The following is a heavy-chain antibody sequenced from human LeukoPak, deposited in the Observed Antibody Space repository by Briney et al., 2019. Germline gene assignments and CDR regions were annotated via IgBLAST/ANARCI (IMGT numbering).Heavy chain of an antibody. CDR2: MNQSGTT. Sequence: SETLSLTCTVSGYSISSGYYWGWIRQPPGRGLEWIGSMNQSGTTYYNPSLKSRLTMSVDTSKNQFSLKLRSVTAADTAVYYCARVTGYDWESSYDYWGQGTLVTVSS. CDR1: GYSISSGYY. D-gene: IGHD5-12*01. J-gene: IGHJ4*02. V-gene: IGHV4-38-2*02. CDR3: ARVTGYDWESSYDY.